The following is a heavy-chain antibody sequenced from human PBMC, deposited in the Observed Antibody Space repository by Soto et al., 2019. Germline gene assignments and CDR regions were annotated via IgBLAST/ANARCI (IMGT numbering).Heavy chain of an antibody. CDR3: AKDQGISGWYHYFDY. D-gene: IGHD6-19*01. J-gene: IGHJ4*02. Sequence: HPGGSLRLSGAASGFTFSSYGMHWVRQAPGKGLEWVAVISYDGSNKYYADSVKGRFTISRDNSKNTLYLQMNSLRAEDTAVYYCAKDQGISGWYHYFDYWGQGTLVTVSS. V-gene: IGHV3-30*18. CDR2: ISYDGSNK. CDR1: GFTFSSYG.